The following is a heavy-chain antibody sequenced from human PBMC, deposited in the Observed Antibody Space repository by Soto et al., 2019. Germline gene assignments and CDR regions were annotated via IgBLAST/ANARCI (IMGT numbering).Heavy chain of an antibody. V-gene: IGHV3-33*01. CDR2: IWYDGSNK. CDR1: GFTFSSYG. Sequence: PGGSLSLSCAASGFTFSSYGMHWVRQAPGKGLEWVAVIWYDGSNKYYADSVKGRFTISRDNSKNTLYLQMNSLRAEDTAVYYCARDQDYYYDSSGYPFDYWGQGTLVTVSS. J-gene: IGHJ4*02. D-gene: IGHD3-22*01. CDR3: ARDQDYYYDSSGYPFDY.